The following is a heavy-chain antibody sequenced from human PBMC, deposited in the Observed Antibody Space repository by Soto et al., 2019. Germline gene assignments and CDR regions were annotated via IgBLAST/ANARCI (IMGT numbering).Heavy chain of an antibody. CDR1: GFTFSSYA. D-gene: IGHD6-19*01. CDR2: ISGSGGST. CDR3: AKTGIAVLGVKEQHYGMDV. Sequence: EVQLLESGGILVHPGGSLRLSCAASGFTFSSYAMTWVRQAPGKGLEWVSAISGSGGSTYYADSVKGRFTISRDNSKNTLYLQMNSLRAEDTAVYYCAKTGIAVLGVKEQHYGMDVWGQGTTVTVSS. V-gene: IGHV3-23*01. J-gene: IGHJ6*02.